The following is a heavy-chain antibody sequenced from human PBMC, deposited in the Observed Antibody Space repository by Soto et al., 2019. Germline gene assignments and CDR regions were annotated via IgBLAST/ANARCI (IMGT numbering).Heavy chain of an antibody. CDR1: GGSISSSSYY. Sequence: PSETLSLTCTVSGGSISSSSYYWGWIRQPPGRGLEWIGSIYYSGSTYYNPSLKSRVTISVDTSKNQFSLKLSSVTAAGTAVYYCARLPPSYYDFWSGHYGMDVWGQGTTVTVSS. J-gene: IGHJ6*02. CDR3: ARLPPSYYDFWSGHYGMDV. V-gene: IGHV4-39*01. D-gene: IGHD3-3*01. CDR2: IYYSGST.